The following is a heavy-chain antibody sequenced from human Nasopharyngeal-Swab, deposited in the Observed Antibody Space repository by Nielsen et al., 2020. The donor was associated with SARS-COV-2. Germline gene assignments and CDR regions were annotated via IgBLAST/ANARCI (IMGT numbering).Heavy chain of an antibody. D-gene: IGHD3-10*01. J-gene: IGHJ3*02. CDR3: ARALLWFGESILDDAFDI. CDR2: ISYDGSHK. V-gene: IGHV3-30-3*01. Sequence: GESLKISCAASGFTFSSYAMHWVRQAPGKGLEWVAVISYDGSHKYYADSVKGRFTISRDNSKNTLYLQMNSLRAEDTAVYYCARALLWFGESILDDAFDIWGQGTMVTVSS. CDR1: GFTFSSYA.